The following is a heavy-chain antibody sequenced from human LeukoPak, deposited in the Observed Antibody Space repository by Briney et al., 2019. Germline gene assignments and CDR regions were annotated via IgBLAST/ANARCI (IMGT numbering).Heavy chain of an antibody. D-gene: IGHD3-22*01. CDR2: ISVRAGTI. Sequence: GGSLRLSCAASGFGFGQYEMNWVRQAPGKGLEWIAYISVRAGTIYYGDSAEGRFTISRDDAKNSLYLQMNGLRVEDTTIYYCAKDFPHYYEVPHGMDVWGQGTTVTV. CDR3: AKDFPHYYEVPHGMDV. V-gene: IGHV3-48*03. J-gene: IGHJ6*02. CDR1: GFGFGQYE.